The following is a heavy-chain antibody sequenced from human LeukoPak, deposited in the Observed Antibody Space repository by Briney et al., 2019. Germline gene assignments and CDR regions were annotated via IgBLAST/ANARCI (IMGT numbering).Heavy chain of an antibody. J-gene: IGHJ6*02. Sequence: GGSLRLSCAASGFTFSSYAMHWVRQAPGKGLEWVAVISYDGSNKYYADSVKGRFTISRDNSKNTLYLQMNSLRAEDTAVYYCARVNSYDFWSGYYPPVYYYGMDVWGQGTTVTVSS. CDR1: GFTFSSYA. V-gene: IGHV3-30*04. CDR2: ISYDGSNK. CDR3: ARVNSYDFWSGYYPPVYYYGMDV. D-gene: IGHD3-3*01.